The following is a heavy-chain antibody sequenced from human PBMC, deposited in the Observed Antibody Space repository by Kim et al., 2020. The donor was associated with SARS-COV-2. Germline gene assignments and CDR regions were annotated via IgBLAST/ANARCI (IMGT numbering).Heavy chain of an antibody. CDR3: ARGDFGESHNDAFDI. Sequence: PAHKVGSTISVDTSKNQFSLKLSSVTAADTAVYYCARGDFGESHNDAFDIWGQGTMVTVSS. D-gene: IGHD3-10*01. V-gene: IGHV4-34*04. J-gene: IGHJ3*02.